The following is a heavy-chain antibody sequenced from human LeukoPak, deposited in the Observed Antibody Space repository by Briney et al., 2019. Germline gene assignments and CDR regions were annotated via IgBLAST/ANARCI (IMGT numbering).Heavy chain of an antibody. J-gene: IGHJ2*01. CDR3: AREDYDDSGGWYFDL. CDR1: GGTFSSYA. V-gene: IGHV1-69*13. Sequence: GASVKVSCKASGGTFSSYAISWVRQAPGQGLEWMGGIIPIFGTANYAQKFQGRVTITADESTSTAYMELSSLRSEDTAVYYCAREDYDDSGGWYFDLWGRGTLVTVSS. D-gene: IGHD3-3*01. CDR2: IIPIFGTA.